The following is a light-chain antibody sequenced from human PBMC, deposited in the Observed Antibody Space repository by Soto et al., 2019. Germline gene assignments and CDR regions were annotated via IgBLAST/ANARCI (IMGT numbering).Light chain of an antibody. CDR3: SSYTTASIWV. CDR2: EVT. CDR1: SSDVGSYNY. J-gene: IGLJ3*02. Sequence: QSVLTQPASVSGSPGQSITISCSGTSSDVGSYNYVSWYQQSPGGAPKLLIYEVTNRPSGVSNRFSGSKSDNTASLTISGLQAEDASTYFCSSYTTASIWVFGGGTQLTVL. V-gene: IGLV2-14*01.